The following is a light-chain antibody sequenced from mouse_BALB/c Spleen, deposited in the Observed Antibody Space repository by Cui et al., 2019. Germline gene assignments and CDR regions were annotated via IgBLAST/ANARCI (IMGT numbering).Light chain of an antibody. CDR1: SSVSY. J-gene: IGKJ5*01. V-gene: IGKV4-68*01. CDR2: LTS. CDR3: QQWSSNPPT. Sequence: HIVLTLSPALMSAPPGEKVTMTCSASSSVSYMYWYQQKPRASPKPWIYLTSNLASGVPARFSGSGSGTSYSLTISSMEAEDAATYYCQQWSSNPPTFGAGTKLELK.